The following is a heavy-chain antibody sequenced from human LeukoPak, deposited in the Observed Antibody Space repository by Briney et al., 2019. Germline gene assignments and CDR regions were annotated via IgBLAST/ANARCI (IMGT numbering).Heavy chain of an antibody. CDR1: GGSFSGYY. J-gene: IGHJ2*01. CDR2: INHSGST. CDR3: ARAPQPTSYGDYGKRYFDL. D-gene: IGHD4-17*01. Sequence: SETLSLTCAVYGGSFSGYYWSWIRQPPGKGLEWIGEINHSGSTNYNPSLKSRVTISVDTSKNQFSLKLTSVTAADTAVYYCARAPQPTSYGDYGKRYFDLWGRGTLVTVSS. V-gene: IGHV4-34*01.